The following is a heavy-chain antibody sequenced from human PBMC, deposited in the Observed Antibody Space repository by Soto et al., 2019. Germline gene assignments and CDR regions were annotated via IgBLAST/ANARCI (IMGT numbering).Heavy chain of an antibody. Sequence: GGSLRLSCAASGFTFSSYDMHWVRQATGEGLEWVSAIGTAGDTYYPGSVRGRFTISRENAKNSLYLQMNSLRAGDTAVYYCARVTSGSYKFDYWGQGTLVTVSS. J-gene: IGHJ4*02. V-gene: IGHV3-13*01. CDR2: IGTAGDT. D-gene: IGHD1-26*01. CDR1: GFTFSSYD. CDR3: ARVTSGSYKFDY.